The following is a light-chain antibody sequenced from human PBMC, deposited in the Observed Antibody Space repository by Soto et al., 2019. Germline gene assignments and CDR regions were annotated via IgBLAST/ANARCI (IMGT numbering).Light chain of an antibody. V-gene: IGKV4-1*01. Sequence: DIVMTQSPDSLAVSLGERATINCKSSQSVLYSSNSKNYLAWYQQKPGQPPKLLIYWASTRESGVPDRFSGSGSVTDFTLTISSLQAEDVAVYYCQQYYSTLLFGGGTKVEIK. J-gene: IGKJ4*01. CDR2: WAS. CDR3: QQYYSTLL. CDR1: QSVLYSSNSKNY.